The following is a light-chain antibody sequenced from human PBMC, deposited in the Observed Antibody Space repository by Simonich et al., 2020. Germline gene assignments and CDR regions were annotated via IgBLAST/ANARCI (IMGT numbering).Light chain of an antibody. CDR3: SSYTSSSTVV. CDR1: HSDVGGYNY. CDR2: DVS. V-gene: IGLV2-14*03. Sequence: QSALTQPASVSGSPGQSITISCTGTHSDVGGYNYVSWYQQHPGKAPKLMIYDVSNRPSGVSNSFSGSKSGNTASLTISGLQAEDEADYYCSSYTSSSTVVFGGGTKLTVL. J-gene: IGLJ2*01.